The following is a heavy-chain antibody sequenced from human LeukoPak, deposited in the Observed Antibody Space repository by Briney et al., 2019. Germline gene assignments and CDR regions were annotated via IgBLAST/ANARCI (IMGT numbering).Heavy chain of an antibody. J-gene: IGHJ4*02. CDR3: ARNRRSGPFDY. D-gene: IGHD3-22*01. Sequence: SETLSLTCTVSGGSFSSGSYYWSWIRQPPGKGLEWIGYIYYSGSTNYNPSLKSRVTISVDTSKNQFSLKLSSVTAADTAVYYCARNRRSGPFDYWGQGTLVTVSS. V-gene: IGHV4-61*01. CDR1: GGSFSSGSYY. CDR2: IYYSGST.